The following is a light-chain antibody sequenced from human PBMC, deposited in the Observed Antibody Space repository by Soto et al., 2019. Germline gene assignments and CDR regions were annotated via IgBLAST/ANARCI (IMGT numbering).Light chain of an antibody. CDR2: AAS. CDR3: QQSYSAPHT. CDR1: QSINIH. Sequence: DIQMTQSPSALSASVGDRVTITCRASQSINIHLNWYQDNPGKAPKLLICAASTLQSGVPSRFSGSGSGTYFTLTISSLQPEDFATYYCQQSYSAPHTFGQGTKLEIK. J-gene: IGKJ2*01. V-gene: IGKV1-39*01.